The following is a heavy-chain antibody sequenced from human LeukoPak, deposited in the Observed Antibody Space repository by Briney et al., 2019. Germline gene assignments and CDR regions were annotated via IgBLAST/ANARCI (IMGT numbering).Heavy chain of an antibody. V-gene: IGHV6-1*01. Sequence: PSQTLSLTCAISGDSVSSNSAAWNWIRQSPSRGLEWLGRTYYRSKWYNDYAVSVKSRITINPDTSKSQFSLKLSSVTAADTAVYFCARDWGVEARPGYMDVWGKGTTVTVSS. CDR1: GDSVSSNSAA. CDR3: ARDWGVEARPGYMDV. D-gene: IGHD6-6*01. J-gene: IGHJ6*03. CDR2: TYYRSKWYN.